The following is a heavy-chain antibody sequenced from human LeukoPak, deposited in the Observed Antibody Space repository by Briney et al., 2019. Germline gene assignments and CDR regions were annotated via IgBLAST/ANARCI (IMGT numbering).Heavy chain of an antibody. Sequence: GGSLRLSCAASGFTVSSNYMSWVRQAPGKGLEWVSVIYSGGSTYYADSVKGRFTISRDNSKNTLYLQMNSLRAEDTAVYYCARDESYYGMDVWGQGPTVTVSS. CDR1: GFTVSSNY. CDR2: IYSGGST. V-gene: IGHV3-66*01. CDR3: ARDESYYGMDV. J-gene: IGHJ6*02.